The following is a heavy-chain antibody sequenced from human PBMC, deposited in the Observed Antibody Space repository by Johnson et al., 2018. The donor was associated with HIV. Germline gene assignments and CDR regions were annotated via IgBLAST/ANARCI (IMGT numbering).Heavy chain of an antibody. J-gene: IGHJ3*02. CDR3: AKEGSRGTVTQAPDAFDI. CDR2: VSAGGDNT. Sequence: VQLVESGGGFVQPGWSLRLSCAASGFTFSSYAMDWVRQTPGKGLAWVSAVSAGGDNTYYADSVEGRFTISRDNSKNMLYLQMNSLRVEDTAVYYCAKEGSRGTVTQAPDAFDIWGQGTVVTVSS. CDR1: GFTFSSYA. V-gene: IGHV3-23*04. D-gene: IGHD4-17*01.